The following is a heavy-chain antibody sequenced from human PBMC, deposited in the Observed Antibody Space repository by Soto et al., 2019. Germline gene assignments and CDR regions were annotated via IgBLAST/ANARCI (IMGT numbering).Heavy chain of an antibody. CDR3: TTATYHSDSSGYYRVDY. D-gene: IGHD3-22*01. CDR1: GFTFSNAW. V-gene: IGHV3-15*01. Sequence: EVQLVESGGGLVKPGGSLRLSCAASGFTFSNAWMSWVRQAPGKGLEWVGRIKSKTDGGTTDYAAPVKGRFTISRDDSKNTLYLQMNSLKTEDTAVYYCTTATYHSDSSGYYRVDYWGQGTLVTVSS. CDR2: IKSKTDGGTT. J-gene: IGHJ4*02.